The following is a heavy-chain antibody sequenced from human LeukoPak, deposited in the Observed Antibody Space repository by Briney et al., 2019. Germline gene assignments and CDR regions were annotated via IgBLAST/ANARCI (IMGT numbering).Heavy chain of an antibody. CDR1: GGSVSSNTYH. V-gene: IGHV4-39*07. Sequence: SETLSLTCTVSGGSVSSNTYHWGWIRQPPGKGLEWIGTIYYSVNTYYNPSLKSRVTISVDTSKNQSSLKLSSVTAADTAVYYCASRSFYDSSGYYSPWGQGTMVTVSS. CDR2: IYYSVNT. D-gene: IGHD3-22*01. CDR3: ASRSFYDSSGYYSP. J-gene: IGHJ3*01.